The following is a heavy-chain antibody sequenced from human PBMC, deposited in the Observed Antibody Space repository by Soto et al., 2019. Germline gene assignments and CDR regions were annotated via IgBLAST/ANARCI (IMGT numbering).Heavy chain of an antibody. CDR3: ARVPDS. Sequence: QLQLQESGSGLVKPSQTLSLTCAVSGGSISSGGYSWSWIRQPPGKGLEWIGYMYQSGSTYYNPSPXSXXTISIDRSKHRFSLKLSSLTAADAAAYYCARVPDSWGQGILVTVSS. J-gene: IGHJ4*02. V-gene: IGHV4-30-2*01. D-gene: IGHD2-2*01. CDR1: GGSISSGGYS. CDR2: MYQSGST.